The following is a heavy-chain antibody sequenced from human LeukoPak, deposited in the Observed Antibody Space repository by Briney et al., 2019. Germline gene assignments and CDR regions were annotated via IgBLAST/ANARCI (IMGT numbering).Heavy chain of an antibody. V-gene: IGHV3-48*03. CDR1: GFTFSSYE. D-gene: IGHD3-22*01. J-gene: IGHJ4*02. CDR3: ATRGYYYDSGGYSYFYF. CDR2: ISRSATTI. Sequence: GGSLRLSCAASGFTFSSYEMNWVRQAPGNGLEWVSYISRSATTIYYADSVKGRFTISRDNAKNSLYLQMNSLRAEDTAVYYCATRGYYYDSGGYSYFYFWGQGTLVTVSS.